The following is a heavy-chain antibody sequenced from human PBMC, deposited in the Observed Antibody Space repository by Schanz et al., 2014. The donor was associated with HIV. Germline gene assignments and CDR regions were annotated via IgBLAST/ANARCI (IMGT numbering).Heavy chain of an antibody. V-gene: IGHV3-30*18. Sequence: VQLLDSGGGLVQPGGSLRLSCVASGFTFNNYAMTWVRQAPGKGLEWVAVISYDGRNKYYADSVRGRLTISRDNSKNTLYLQVKSLRAEDTAVYFCAKDRNYYDDKYLGKGNYYYYYGMDVWGQGTTVTVSS. CDR2: ISYDGRNK. CDR1: GFTFNNYA. J-gene: IGHJ6*02. CDR3: AKDRNYYDDKYLGKGNYYYYYGMDV. D-gene: IGHD3-22*01.